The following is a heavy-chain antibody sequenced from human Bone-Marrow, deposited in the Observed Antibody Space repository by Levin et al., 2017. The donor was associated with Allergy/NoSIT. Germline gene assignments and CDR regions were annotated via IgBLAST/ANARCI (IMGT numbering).Heavy chain of an antibody. CDR2: IHSSGST. CDR3: ARRSQDFNYFDF. V-gene: IGHV4-4*08. Sequence: SQTLSLTCTVSGGSISTSFWSWIRQPPGKGLEWIGYIHSSGSTNYTPSLKSRVTISLQTSKKQFSLTLTSVAAADTAVYYCARRSQDFNYFDFWGQGALVTVSS. CDR1: GGSISTSF. J-gene: IGHJ4*02. D-gene: IGHD3-3*01.